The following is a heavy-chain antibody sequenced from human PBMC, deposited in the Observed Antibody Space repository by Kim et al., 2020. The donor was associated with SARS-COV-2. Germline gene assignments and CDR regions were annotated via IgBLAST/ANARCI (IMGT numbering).Heavy chain of an antibody. D-gene: IGHD3-3*01. CDR3: ARALLRFLEWYTGRRNY. V-gene: IGHV3-30-3*01. CDR1: GFTFSSYA. Sequence: GGSLRLSCAASGFTFSSYAMHWVRQAPGKGLEWVAVISYDGSNKYYADSVKGRFTISRDNSKNTLYLQMNSLRAEDTAVYYCARALLRFLEWYTGRRNY. J-gene: IGHJ6*01. CDR2: ISYDGSNK.